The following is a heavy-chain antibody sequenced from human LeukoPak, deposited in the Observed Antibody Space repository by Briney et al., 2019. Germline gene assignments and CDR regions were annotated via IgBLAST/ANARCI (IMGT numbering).Heavy chain of an antibody. V-gene: IGHV4-4*07. CDR1: GGSISSYY. J-gene: IGHJ4*02. Sequence: SETLSLTCNVSGGSISSYYWSGIRQPAGKGLEWIGRIYTSGSTNYNPSLKSRVTMSVDTSKNQFSLKLSSVTAADTAVYYCARGMVATWVDYWGQGTLVTVSS. CDR2: IYTSGST. CDR3: ARGMVATWVDY. D-gene: IGHD5-12*01.